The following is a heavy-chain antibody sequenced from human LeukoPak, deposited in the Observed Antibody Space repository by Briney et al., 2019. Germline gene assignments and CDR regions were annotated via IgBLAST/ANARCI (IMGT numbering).Heavy chain of an antibody. CDR3: ARQPPFSYYYDSSGTNFDY. CDR1: GGSFSGYY. D-gene: IGHD3-22*01. CDR2: INHSGST. J-gene: IGHJ4*02. Sequence: PSETLSLTCAVYGGSFSGYYWSWIRQPPGKGLEWIGEINHSGSTNYNPSLKSRVTISVDTSKNQFSLKLSSVTAADTAVYYCARQPPFSYYYDSSGTNFDYWGQGTLVTVSS. V-gene: IGHV4-34*01.